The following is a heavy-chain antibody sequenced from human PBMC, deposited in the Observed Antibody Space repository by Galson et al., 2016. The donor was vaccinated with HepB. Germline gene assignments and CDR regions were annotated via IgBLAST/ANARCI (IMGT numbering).Heavy chain of an antibody. CDR2: INPSGGST. V-gene: IGHV1-46*01. CDR1: GYTFTSYY. D-gene: IGHD6-13*01. CDR3: ASSIAAADPFDD. J-gene: IGHJ4*02. Sequence: SVKVSCKASGYTFTSYYMHWVRQAPGQGLEWMGIINPSGGSTSYAQKFQGRVTMTRDTSTSTVYMELSSLRSEDTAVYYCASSIAAADPFDDWGQGTLVTVSS.